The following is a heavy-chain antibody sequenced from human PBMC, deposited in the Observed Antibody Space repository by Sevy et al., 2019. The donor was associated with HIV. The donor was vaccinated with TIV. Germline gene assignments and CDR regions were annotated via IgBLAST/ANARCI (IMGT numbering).Heavy chain of an antibody. V-gene: IGHV5-51*01. Sequence: GESLKISCKGSGYRFTDYWIAWVRQRPGKGLEGMGIIYPGDSDTIYSPSFRGQVTISVDKSITTAYVKWSTLKASDTGIYYCARGARGTLPSYYYYGWDIWGQGTTVTVSS. CDR3: ARGARGTLPSYYYYGWDI. J-gene: IGHJ6*02. CDR2: IYPGDSDT. CDR1: GYRFTDYW.